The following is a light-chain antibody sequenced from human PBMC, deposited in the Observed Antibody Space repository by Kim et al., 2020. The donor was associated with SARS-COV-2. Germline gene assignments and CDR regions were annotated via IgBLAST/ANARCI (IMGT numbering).Light chain of an antibody. CDR1: EDIRKS. CDR3: LQHSLYPLT. V-gene: IGKV1-17*02. J-gene: IGKJ4*01. CDR2: DAS. Sequence: QMTQSPPSLSASVGDGITITCRAAEDIRKSVVWYQQKPGKAPTRLVFDASTLDIGVPPRFSGSGSGTQFALTINNLQPEDSATYFCLQHSLYPLTFGGGTKVDIK.